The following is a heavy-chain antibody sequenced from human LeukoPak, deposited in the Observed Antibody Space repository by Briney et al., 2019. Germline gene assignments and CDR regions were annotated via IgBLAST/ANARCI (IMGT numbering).Heavy chain of an antibody. Sequence: SETLSLTCSVSGVSISAYYWSWIRQPAGKGLEWIGRIYPGESMYASENTNYNPSLKSRVSMSGDTSKNQVSLKLRSVTAADTAVYYCARDPTTMTTIFDFWGQGTLVTVSS. CDR1: GVSISAYY. CDR2: IYPGESMYASENT. CDR3: ARDPTTMTTIFDF. V-gene: IGHV4-4*07. D-gene: IGHD4-17*01. J-gene: IGHJ4*02.